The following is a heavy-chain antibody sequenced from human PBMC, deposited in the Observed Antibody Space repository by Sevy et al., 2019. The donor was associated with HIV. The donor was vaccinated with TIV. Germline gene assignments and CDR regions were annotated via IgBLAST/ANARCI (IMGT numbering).Heavy chain of an antibody. J-gene: IGHJ4*02. V-gene: IGHV3-23*01. CDR3: AKEGRGYHGAGSSDY. Sequence: GGSLRLSCAASGFTFSSYAMSWVRQAPGKGLEWVSVISGSGDSTYYVDSVKGRFTISRDNSKNTLYLQINSLRAEDTAVYYCAKEGRGYHGAGSSDYWGQGALVTVSS. D-gene: IGHD3-10*01. CDR2: ISGSGDST. CDR1: GFTFSSYA.